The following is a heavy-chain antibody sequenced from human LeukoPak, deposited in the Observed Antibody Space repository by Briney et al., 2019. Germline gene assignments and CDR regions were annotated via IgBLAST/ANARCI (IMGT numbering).Heavy chain of an antibody. CDR2: IIPIFGTA. J-gene: IGHJ5*02. CDR1: GGTFSSYA. V-gene: IGHV1-69*06. Sequence: SVKVSCKASGGTFSSYAISWVRQAPGQGLEWMGRIIPIFGTANYAQKFQGRVTITADKSTSTAYMELSSLRSEDTAVYCCARDLRYYDSSGYLPWGQGTLVTVSS. D-gene: IGHD3-22*01. CDR3: ARDLRYYDSSGYLP.